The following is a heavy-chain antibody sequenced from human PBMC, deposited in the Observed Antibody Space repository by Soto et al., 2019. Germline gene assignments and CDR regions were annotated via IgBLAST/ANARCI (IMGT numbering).Heavy chain of an antibody. CDR1: GGTFSSYA. D-gene: IGHD6-6*01. CDR2: IIPIFGTA. Sequence: QVQLVQSGAEVKKPGSSVKVSCKASGGTFSSYAISWVRQAPGQGLEWMGGIIPIFGTANYAQKFQGRVTITADESTSTAYMELSSLRSEDTAVYYCASRIAARGEGTAAYYYYYGMDVWGQGTTVTVSS. CDR3: ASRIAARGEGTAAYYYYYGMDV. J-gene: IGHJ6*02. V-gene: IGHV1-69*01.